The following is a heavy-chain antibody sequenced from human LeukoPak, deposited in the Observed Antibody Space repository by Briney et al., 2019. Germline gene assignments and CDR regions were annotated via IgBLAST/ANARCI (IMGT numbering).Heavy chain of an antibody. D-gene: IGHD3-3*01. V-gene: IGHV3-30*02. CDR1: GFTFSSYG. J-gene: IGHJ4*02. CDR2: IRYDGSNK. Sequence: PGGSLRLSCAASGFTFSSYGMHWVRQAPGKGLEWVAFIRYDGSNKYYADSVKGRFTISRDNSKNTLYLQMNSLRAEDTAVYYCAKDTERGITIFGVASYYFDYWGQGTLVTVSS. CDR3: AKDTERGITIFGVASYYFDY.